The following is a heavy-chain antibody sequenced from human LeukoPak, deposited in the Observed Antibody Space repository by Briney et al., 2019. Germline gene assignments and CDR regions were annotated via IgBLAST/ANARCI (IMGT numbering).Heavy chain of an antibody. CDR3: ARDRGYSITFDY. V-gene: IGHV1-69*06. J-gene: IGHJ4*02. CDR2: IIPIFGTA. CDR1: GGTFSSYA. D-gene: IGHD5-18*01. Sequence: ASVKVSCKASGGTFSSYAISWVRQAPRQGLEWMGRIIPIFGTANYAQKFQGRVTITADKSTSTAYMELSSLRSEDTAVYYCARDRGYSITFDYWGQGTLVTVSS.